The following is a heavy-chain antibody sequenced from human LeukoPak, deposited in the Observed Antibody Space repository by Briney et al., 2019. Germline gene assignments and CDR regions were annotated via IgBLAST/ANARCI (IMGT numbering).Heavy chain of an antibody. D-gene: IGHD5-12*01. CDR3: ARRSGYSGYDLDY. V-gene: IGHV1-3*01. CDR1: GYTFTSYV. J-gene: IGHJ4*02. CDR2: INAGNGNT. Sequence: ASVKVSCKASGYTFTSYVMHWVRQAPGQRLEWMGWINAGNGNTKYSQKFQGRVTITRDTSASTAYMELSSLRSEDTAVYYCARRSGYSGYDLDYWGQGTLVTVSS.